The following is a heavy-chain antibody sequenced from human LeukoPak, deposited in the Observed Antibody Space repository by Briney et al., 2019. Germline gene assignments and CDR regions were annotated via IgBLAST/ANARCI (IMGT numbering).Heavy chain of an antibody. J-gene: IGHJ4*02. Sequence: GGSLRLSCAASGFTFSSYAMNWVRQAPGKGLEWVSAISGSGGTTYYADSVKGRFTISRDNSKNTLYLQMNSLRAEDTAVYYCAKGRNWGWSFVDYWGQGTLVTVSS. CDR2: ISGSGGTT. CDR1: GFTFSSYA. V-gene: IGHV3-23*01. D-gene: IGHD7-27*01. CDR3: AKGRNWGWSFVDY.